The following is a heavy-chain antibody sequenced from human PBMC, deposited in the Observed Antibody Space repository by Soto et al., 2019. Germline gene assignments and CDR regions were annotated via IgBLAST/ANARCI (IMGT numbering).Heavy chain of an antibody. V-gene: IGHV3-66*01. CDR2: IYSGGST. Sequence: GGSLRLSCEASGFTVSSNYMSWVRQAPGKGLEWVSVIYSGGSTYYADSVKGRFTISRGNSKNTLYLQLNSLRAEDTAVYYCATSIPNWFDPPGQGTLVTLPS. CDR1: GFTVSSNY. J-gene: IGHJ5*02. CDR3: ATSIPNWFDP.